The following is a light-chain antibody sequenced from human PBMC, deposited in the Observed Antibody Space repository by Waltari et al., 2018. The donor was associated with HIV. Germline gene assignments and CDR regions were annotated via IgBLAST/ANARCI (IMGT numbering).Light chain of an antibody. CDR3: QQYNNWLWT. V-gene: IGKV3-15*01. CDR2: GAS. Sequence: EIVMTQSPATLSVSPGERATLSCRASQSVSSNLAWYQQKPGQAPRLIIYGASTRATCIPARVSGSGSGTEFTLTISSLQSEDFAVYYCQQYNNWLWTFGQGTKVEIK. J-gene: IGKJ1*01. CDR1: QSVSSN.